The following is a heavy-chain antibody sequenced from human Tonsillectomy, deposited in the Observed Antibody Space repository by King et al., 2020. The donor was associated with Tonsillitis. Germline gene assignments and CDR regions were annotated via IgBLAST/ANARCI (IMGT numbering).Heavy chain of an antibody. V-gene: IGHV4-59*01. J-gene: IGHJ6*02. CDR3: ARGERHDFYMDV. CDR2: FYHSGST. D-gene: IGHD3-3*01. Sequence: QLQESGPGLVKASETLSLTCTVSGGSISSFYWSWIRQPPGKGLEWIGHFYHSGSTNYNPSLKSRGTISVDTSKNQLSLKLSSVTAADTAVYYCARGERHDFYMDVWGQGTTVTVSS. CDR1: GGSISSFY.